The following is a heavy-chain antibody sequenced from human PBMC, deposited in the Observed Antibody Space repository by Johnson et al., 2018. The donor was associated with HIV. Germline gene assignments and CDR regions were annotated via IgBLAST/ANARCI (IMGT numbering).Heavy chain of an antibody. CDR2: ISYDGSNK. CDR1: GFTFSSYD. J-gene: IGHJ3*02. V-gene: IGHV3-30*18. D-gene: IGHD6-13*01. Sequence: QVQLVESGGGLVQPGGSLRLSCVASGFTFSSYDMHWVRQTTGKGLEWVAIISYDGSNKYYADSVKGRVTIYRDNSMNTLYLQMNSLKIEDTAVYSCAQEVRIAGSAAFDIWGQGTMVTVSS. CDR3: AQEVRIAGSAAFDI.